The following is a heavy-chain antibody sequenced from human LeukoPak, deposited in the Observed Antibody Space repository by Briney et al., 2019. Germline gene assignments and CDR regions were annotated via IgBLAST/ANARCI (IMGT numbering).Heavy chain of an antibody. CDR3: ARDFTSVLWFGFFDY. D-gene: IGHD3-10*01. V-gene: IGHV3-33*01. CDR1: GFTFSNYG. CDR2: IWYDGSNK. Sequence: GGSLRLSCAASGFTFSNYGMHWVRQAPGKGLEWVAVIWYDGSNKYYADSVKGRFTISRDNSKNTLYLQMNSLRAEDTAVYYCARDFTSVLWFGFFDYWGQGTLVTVSS. J-gene: IGHJ4*02.